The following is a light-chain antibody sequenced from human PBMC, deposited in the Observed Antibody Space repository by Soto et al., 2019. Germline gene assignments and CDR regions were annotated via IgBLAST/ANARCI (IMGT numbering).Light chain of an antibody. CDR3: CSYAGSSPVV. CDR1: SGDVGGYDF. J-gene: IGLJ2*01. CDR2: DVT. V-gene: IGLV2-11*01. Sequence: QSALTQPRSVSGSPGQSVTISCTGTSGDVGGYDFVSWYQQHPGKAPKLMIYDVTKRPSGVPDRFSASKSGNTASLTISGLQAEDEADYYCCSYAGSSPVVIGGGTKVTVL.